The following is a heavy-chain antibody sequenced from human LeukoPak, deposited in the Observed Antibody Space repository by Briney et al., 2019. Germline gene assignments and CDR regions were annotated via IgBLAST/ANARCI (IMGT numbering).Heavy chain of an antibody. CDR2: IKEDESAK. CDR1: GFIFTDHW. Sequence: GGSLRLSCVASGFIFTDHWLSWVRQAPGKGLEWGANIKEDESAKFYADSVRGRFTISRDNAKNSLYLQMNNLRVEDTAVYYCARAVDVADYWGRGTLVTVSS. J-gene: IGHJ4*02. D-gene: IGHD3-16*01. V-gene: IGHV3-7*01. CDR3: ARAVDVADY.